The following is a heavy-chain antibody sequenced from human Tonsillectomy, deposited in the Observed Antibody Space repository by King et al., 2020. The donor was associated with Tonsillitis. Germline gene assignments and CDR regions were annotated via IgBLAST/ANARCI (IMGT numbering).Heavy chain of an antibody. CDR3: AQSGLYSGYDLGKYYFDY. CDR1: GNSISSGYY. CDR2: IYHSGST. J-gene: IGHJ4*02. V-gene: IGHV4-38-2*01. Sequence: VQLQESGPGLVKPSETLSLTCAVSGNSISSGYYWGWIRQPPGKGLEWIGSIYHSGSTYYNPSLKSRVTISVDTSKNQFSLKLRSVTATDTAVYYCAQSGLYSGYDLGKYYFDYWGQGTLVTVSS. D-gene: IGHD5-12*01.